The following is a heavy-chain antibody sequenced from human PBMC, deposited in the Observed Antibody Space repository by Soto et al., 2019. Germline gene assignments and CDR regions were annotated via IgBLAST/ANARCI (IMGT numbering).Heavy chain of an antibody. V-gene: IGHV4-59*01. CDR2: IYYSGST. CDR1: AGSINAYY. Sequence: SETLSLTCTISAGSINAYYWSWIRQPPGKGLEWIGYIYYSGSTNYNPSLKSRVTISVDTSKNQFSLKLSSVTAADTAVYYCARVDWGSFDYWGQGTLVTVSS. J-gene: IGHJ4*02. CDR3: ARVDWGSFDY. D-gene: IGHD7-27*01.